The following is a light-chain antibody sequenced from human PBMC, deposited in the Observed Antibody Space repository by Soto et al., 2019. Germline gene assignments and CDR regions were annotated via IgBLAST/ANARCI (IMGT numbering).Light chain of an antibody. CDR1: SSNIGINT. V-gene: IGLV1-44*01. CDR2: TDN. Sequence: QSVLTQPPSASGTPGQRVTISCSGSSSNIGINTVNWYQQVPGTAPKLLIYTDNQRPSGVPDRFSGSKSGTSASLAISGLQSEDEADYYCAAWDDSLNGLYVFGTGTKVT. J-gene: IGLJ1*01. CDR3: AAWDDSLNGLYV.